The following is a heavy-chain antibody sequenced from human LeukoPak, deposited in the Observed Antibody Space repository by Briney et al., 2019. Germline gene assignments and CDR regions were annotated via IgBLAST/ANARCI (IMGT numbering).Heavy chain of an antibody. CDR2: NXNSGGT. CDR3: ARYCSSTSCHSWGAFDI. J-gene: IGHJ3*02. Sequence: NXNSGGTNYAQKFQGRVTMTRDTSISTAYMELSRLRSDDTAVYYCARYCSSTSCHSWGAFDIWGQGTMVTVSS. D-gene: IGHD2-2*01. V-gene: IGHV1-2*02.